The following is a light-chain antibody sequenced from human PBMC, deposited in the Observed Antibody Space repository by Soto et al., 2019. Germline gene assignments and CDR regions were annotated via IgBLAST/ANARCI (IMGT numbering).Light chain of an antibody. J-gene: IGLJ1*01. V-gene: IGLV1-44*01. Sequence: QSVLTQPPSASGTPGQRVTISCSGSSSNIGGNTVNWYQHLPGTAPKLLIYSNNQRPSGVPDRFSGSKSGTSASLAISGLQSEDEAEYYCATWDDSLNGYVFGTGTKLTVL. CDR3: ATWDDSLNGYV. CDR1: SSNIGGNT. CDR2: SNN.